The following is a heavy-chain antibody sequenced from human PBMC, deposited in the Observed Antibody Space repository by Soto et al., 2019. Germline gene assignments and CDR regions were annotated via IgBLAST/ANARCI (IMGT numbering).Heavy chain of an antibody. D-gene: IGHD4-17*01. CDR3: ARARDDYGDHVRVNKYYYYYYMDV. V-gene: IGHV1-2*04. CDR1: GYTFTVYY. J-gene: IGHJ6*03. CDR2: INPNSGGT. Sequence: ASVKVSCKASGYTFTVYYMHWVLQAPGQGLEWMGWINPNSGGTNYAQKFQGWVTMTRDTSISTAYMELSRLRSDDTAVYYCARARDDYGDHVRVNKYYYYYYMDVWCKGTTVTVSS.